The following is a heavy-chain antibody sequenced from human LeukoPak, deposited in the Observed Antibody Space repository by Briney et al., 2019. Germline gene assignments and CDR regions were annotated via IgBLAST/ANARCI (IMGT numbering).Heavy chain of an antibody. J-gene: IGHJ4*02. CDR2: IYYSGST. CDR3: ARDPGATTYSYGCFDY. CDR1: GGSISSGDYY. D-gene: IGHD5-18*01. Sequence: SETLSLTCTVSGGSISSGDYYWRWIRQPPGKGLEWIGYIYYSGSTYYNPSLKSRVTISVDTSKNQSSLKLSSVTAADTTVYYCARDPGATTYSYGCFDYWGQGTLVTVSS. V-gene: IGHV4-30-4*01.